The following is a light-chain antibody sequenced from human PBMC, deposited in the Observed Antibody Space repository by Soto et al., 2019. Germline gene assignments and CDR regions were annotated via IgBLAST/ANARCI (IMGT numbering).Light chain of an antibody. CDR1: QSVSSY. V-gene: IGKV3-11*01. Sequence: EIVLTQSPATLSLPPGERATLSCRASQSVSSYFAWYQQKPGQAPRLLIYDASNRATGIPARFSGSGSGTDFTLTISSLEPEDFAVYYCQQRSNWPITFGQGTRLEIK. CDR3: QQRSNWPIT. CDR2: DAS. J-gene: IGKJ5*01.